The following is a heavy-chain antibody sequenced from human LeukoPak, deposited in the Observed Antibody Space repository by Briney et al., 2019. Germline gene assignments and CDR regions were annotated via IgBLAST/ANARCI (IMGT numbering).Heavy chain of an antibody. CDR3: ARIRGGGATSFDY. V-gene: IGHV3-21*01. CDR2: ISSSSYI. Sequence: PGGSLRLSCAASGFTFSSYSMNWVRQAPGKGLEWVSSISSSSYIYYADSVKGRFTISRDNAKNSLYLQMNSLRAEDTAVYYCARIRGGGATSFDYWGQGTLVTVSS. CDR1: GFTFSSYS. J-gene: IGHJ4*02. D-gene: IGHD1-26*01.